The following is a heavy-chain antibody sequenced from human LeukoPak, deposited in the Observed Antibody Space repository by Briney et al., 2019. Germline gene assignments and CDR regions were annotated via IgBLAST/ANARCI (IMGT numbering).Heavy chain of an antibody. CDR3: AKILYYDILTGYSPYFDY. D-gene: IGHD3-9*01. CDR1: GFTFSSYA. Sequence: GGSLRLSCAASGFTFSSYAMSWVRQAPGKGLEWVSAISGSGGSTYYADSVKGRFTISRDNSKNTLYLQMNSLRAEDTAVYYCAKILYYDILTGYSPYFDYWGQGTLVTVSS. V-gene: IGHV3-23*01. J-gene: IGHJ4*02. CDR2: ISGSGGST.